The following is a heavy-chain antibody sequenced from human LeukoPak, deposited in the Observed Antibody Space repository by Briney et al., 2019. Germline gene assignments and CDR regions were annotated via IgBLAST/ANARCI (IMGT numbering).Heavy chain of an antibody. Sequence: GGPLRLSCAASGFTFSSYAMSWVRQAPGKGLEWVSAISGSGGSTYYADSVKGRFTISRDNSKNTLYLQMNSLRAEDTAVYYCARDHDYGDYGVGYWGQGTLVTVSS. CDR2: ISGSGGST. D-gene: IGHD4-17*01. V-gene: IGHV3-23*01. CDR1: GFTFSSYA. CDR3: ARDHDYGDYGVGY. J-gene: IGHJ4*02.